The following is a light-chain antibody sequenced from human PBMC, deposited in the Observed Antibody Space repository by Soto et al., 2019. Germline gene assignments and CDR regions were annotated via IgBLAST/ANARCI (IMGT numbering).Light chain of an antibody. CDR1: QSISSW. J-gene: IGKJ1*01. V-gene: IGKV1-5*01. Sequence: DIQMTQSPSTLSASVGDRVTITCRASQSISSWLAWYQQKPGKAPKLLIYDASSLESGVPSRFSGSGSGTEFTLTSSSLQPDDFDTYYCQQYNSYWTFGQGTKVEIK. CDR3: QQYNSYWT. CDR2: DAS.